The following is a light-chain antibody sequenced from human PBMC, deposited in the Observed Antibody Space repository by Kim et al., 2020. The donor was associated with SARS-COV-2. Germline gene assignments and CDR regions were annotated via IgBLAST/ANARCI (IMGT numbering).Light chain of an antibody. V-gene: IGLV3-1*01. CDR3: QAWDSSTRE. CDR1: KLGDKY. Sequence: SYELTQPPSVSVSPGQTASITCSGDKLGDKYACWYQQKPGQSPVLVIYQDSKRPSGIPERFPGSKSGNTATLTISGTQAMDEADYYCQAWDSSTREFGGGTQLTVL. CDR2: QDS. J-gene: IGLJ2*01.